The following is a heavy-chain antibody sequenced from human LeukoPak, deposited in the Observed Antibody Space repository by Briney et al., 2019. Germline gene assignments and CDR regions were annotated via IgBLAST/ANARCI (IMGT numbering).Heavy chain of an antibody. D-gene: IGHD6-13*01. CDR1: GYSFTSSG. J-gene: IGHJ4*02. Sequence: VASVKVPCKASGYSFTSSGFSWVRQAPGHGLEWMGWISAYNGNTNYAQNLQGRVTMTTDTSTSTAYMELRSLRSDDTAVYYCARDSMASAGGYNFDYWGQGTLVTVSS. V-gene: IGHV1-18*01. CDR3: ARDSMASAGGYNFDY. CDR2: ISAYNGNT.